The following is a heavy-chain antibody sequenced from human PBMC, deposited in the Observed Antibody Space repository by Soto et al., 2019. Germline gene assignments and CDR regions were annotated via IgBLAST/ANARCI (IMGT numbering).Heavy chain of an antibody. D-gene: IGHD3-22*01. Sequence: QVQLVQSGAEVKKPGSSVKVSCKASGGTFSSYAISWVRQAPGQGLEWMGGIIPIFGTANYAQKFQGRVTSTADEATSTAYMELSSLRSEDTAVYYCARDVALGDYDSSDDAFDIWGQGAMVTVSS. CDR3: ARDVALGDYDSSDDAFDI. V-gene: IGHV1-69*12. J-gene: IGHJ3*02. CDR2: IIPIFGTA. CDR1: GGTFSSYA.